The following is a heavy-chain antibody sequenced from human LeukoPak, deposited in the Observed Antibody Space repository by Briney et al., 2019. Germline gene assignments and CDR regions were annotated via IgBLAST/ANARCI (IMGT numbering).Heavy chain of an antibody. CDR2: ISSSGSTI. J-gene: IGHJ6*02. V-gene: IGHV3-11*01. D-gene: IGHD2-2*01. CDR3: ARVVPAAPTHYYYGMDV. Sequence: GGSLRLSCAASGFTFSDYYMSWIRQAPGKGLEWVSYISSSGSTIYYADSVKGRFTISRDNAKNSLYLQMNSLRAEDTAVYYCARVVPAAPTHYYYGMDVWGQGTTVTVSS. CDR1: GFTFSDYY.